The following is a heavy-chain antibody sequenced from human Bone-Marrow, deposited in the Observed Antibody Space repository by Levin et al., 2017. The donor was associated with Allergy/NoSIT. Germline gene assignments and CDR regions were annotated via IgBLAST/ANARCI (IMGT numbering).Heavy chain of an antibody. D-gene: IGHD2-15*01. V-gene: IGHV3-30*18. CDR3: AKSIPLKECSGGRCVSDVYGMDV. CDR2: ILHDGSNQ. CDR1: GFTFSNYA. J-gene: IGHJ6*02. Sequence: GGSLRLSCAASGFTFSNYAMNWVRQVPGKGLEWVAVILHDGSNQLYSGSVQGRFTISRDNSQDTLYLQMSSLRAEDTAVYYCAKSIPLKECSGGRCVSDVYGMDVWGQGSTVTVSS.